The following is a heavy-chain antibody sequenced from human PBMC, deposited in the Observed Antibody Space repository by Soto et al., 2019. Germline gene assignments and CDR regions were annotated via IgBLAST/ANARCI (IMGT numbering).Heavy chain of an antibody. J-gene: IGHJ4*02. CDR2: IVVDSGNT. CDR1: GFTFTSSA. CDR3: AADGIAAAGDFDY. V-gene: IGHV1-58*01. D-gene: IGHD6-13*01. Sequence: SVKVSCKASGFTFTSSAVQWVRQARGQRLEWIGWIVVDSGNTNYAQKFQERVTITRDMSTSTAYMELSSLRSDDTAVYYCAADGIAAAGDFDYWGQGTLVTASS.